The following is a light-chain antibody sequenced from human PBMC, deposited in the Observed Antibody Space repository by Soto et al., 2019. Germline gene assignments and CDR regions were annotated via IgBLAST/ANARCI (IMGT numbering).Light chain of an antibody. CDR1: QGISSY. Sequence: AIRMTQSPSSFSASTGDRVTITCRASQGISSYLAWYLQKPGKAPKLLIYSTSTLQSGVPSRFSGSGSGTDFTLTISCLQSEDFATYYCQQYYSYPSFGQGTKVEIK. J-gene: IGKJ1*01. V-gene: IGKV1-8*01. CDR3: QQYYSYPS. CDR2: STS.